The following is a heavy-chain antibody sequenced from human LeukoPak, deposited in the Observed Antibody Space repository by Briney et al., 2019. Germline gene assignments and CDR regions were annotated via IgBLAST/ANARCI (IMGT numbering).Heavy chain of an antibody. CDR1: GFTFSSYS. D-gene: IGHD3-3*01. Sequence: PGGSLRLSCAASGFTFSSYSLSWVRQAPGKGLEWVSSISSSGNYIYYADSLKGRFTISRDNAKNSLYLQMNSLRAEDTAVYYCAKDLEYDFWSGSPQGNWFDPWGQGTLVTVSS. CDR2: ISSSGNYI. CDR3: AKDLEYDFWSGSPQGNWFDP. J-gene: IGHJ5*02. V-gene: IGHV3-21*04.